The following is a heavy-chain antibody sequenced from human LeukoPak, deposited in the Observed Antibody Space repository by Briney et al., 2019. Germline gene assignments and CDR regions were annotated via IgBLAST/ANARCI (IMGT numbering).Heavy chain of an antibody. D-gene: IGHD3-22*01. CDR3: ARGHSSGYYTIRINYFDY. CDR2: IYYSGST. V-gene: IGHV4-59*01. CDR1: GGSISSYY. Sequence: SETLSLTCTVSGGSISSYYWSWIRQPPGKGLEWIGYIYYSGSTNYNPSLKSRVTISVDTSKNQFSLKLSSVTAADTAVYYCARGHSSGYYTIRINYFDYWGQGTLVTVSS. J-gene: IGHJ4*02.